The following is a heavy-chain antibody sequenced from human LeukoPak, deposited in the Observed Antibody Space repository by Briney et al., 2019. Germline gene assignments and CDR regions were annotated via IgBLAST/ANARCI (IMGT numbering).Heavy chain of an antibody. CDR1: GYTFTGYY. CDR3: AAVIVVVPAALGGGAFDI. J-gene: IGHJ3*02. V-gene: IGHV1-2*02. CDR2: INPNSGGT. Sequence: GASVKVSCKASGYTFTGYYMHWVLQAPGQGLEWMGWINPNSGGTNYAQKFQGRVTMTRDTSISTAYMELSRLRSDDTAVYYCAAVIVVVPAALGGGAFDIWGQGTMVTVSS. D-gene: IGHD2-2*01.